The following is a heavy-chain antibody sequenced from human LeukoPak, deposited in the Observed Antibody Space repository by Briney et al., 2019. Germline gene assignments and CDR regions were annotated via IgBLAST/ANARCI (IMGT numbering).Heavy chain of an antibody. CDR3: ARDLGYGSYPIVDY. V-gene: IGHV3-74*01. Sequence: GGSLRLSCAGSGFTFSRYTFNWVRQAPGKGLVWVSRINSDGSSTSYADSVKGRFTISRDNAKNTLYLQMNSLRAEDTAVYYCARDLGYGSYPIVDYWGQGTLVTVSS. CDR2: INSDGSST. CDR1: GFTFSRYT. J-gene: IGHJ4*02. D-gene: IGHD1-26*01.